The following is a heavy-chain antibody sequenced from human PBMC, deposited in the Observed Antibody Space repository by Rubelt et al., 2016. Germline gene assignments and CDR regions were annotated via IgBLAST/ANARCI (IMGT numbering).Heavy chain of an antibody. D-gene: IGHD4-17*01. V-gene: IGHV1-46*01. J-gene: IGHJ4*02. CDR2: INPSGGST. CDR3: ARAASTVTTLLDLGY. Sequence: QVQLVQSGAEVKKPEASVKVSCKASGYTFTSYGISWVRQAPGQGLEWMGIINPSGGSTSYAQKFQGRVTMTRDTSTSTVYMGLSSLRSEATAVYYCARAASTVTTLLDLGYWGQGTLVTVSS. CDR1: GYTFTSYG.